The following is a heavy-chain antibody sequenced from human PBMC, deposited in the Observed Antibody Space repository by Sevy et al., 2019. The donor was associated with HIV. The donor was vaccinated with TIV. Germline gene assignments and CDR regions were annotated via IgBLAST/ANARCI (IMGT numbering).Heavy chain of an antibody. CDR1: GFTFNSYW. J-gene: IGHJ4*02. Sequence: GGSLRLSCSTSGFTFNSYWLTWVRQAPGKGLEWVANINQDGSEKNYVDSVKGRFTISRDNAQKSVFLQMRALRAADTGVYYCARGSEQIAVAAHYFDYWGQGTLVTVSS. CDR3: ARGSEQIAVAAHYFDY. V-gene: IGHV3-7*01. CDR2: INQDGSEK. D-gene: IGHD6-19*01.